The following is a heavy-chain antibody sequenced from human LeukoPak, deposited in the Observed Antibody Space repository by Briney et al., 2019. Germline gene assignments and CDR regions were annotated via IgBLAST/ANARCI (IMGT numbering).Heavy chain of an antibody. CDR1: GYSETLYV. CDR3: AREGPLTGYIY. V-gene: IGHV1-18*01. CDR2: ISAQHGQT. D-gene: IGHD1-14*01. Sequence: ASVKVSCKTSGYSETLYVITSVRQVAGQERECMGWISAQHGQTQYAPNSQDRVTMTTDTSTNTAYMELRSLRSDDTAVYYCAREGPLTGYIYWGQGTLVTVSS. J-gene: IGHJ4*02.